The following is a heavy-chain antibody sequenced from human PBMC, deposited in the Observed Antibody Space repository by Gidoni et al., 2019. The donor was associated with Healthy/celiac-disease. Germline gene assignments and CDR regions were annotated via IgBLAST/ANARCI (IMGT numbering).Heavy chain of an antibody. CDR1: GGSISSYY. V-gene: IGHV4-59*08. J-gene: IGHJ3*02. CDR3: ARTGENDAFDI. Sequence: QVQLQASGPGLVKRSETLSLTGTDSGGSISSYYWSWIRQPPGKGLEWIGYIYYSGSTNYNPSRNSRVTISVDTSKNQFSLKLSSVTAAATAVYYCARTGENDAFDIWGQGTMVTVSS. D-gene: IGHD2-21*01. CDR2: IYYSGST.